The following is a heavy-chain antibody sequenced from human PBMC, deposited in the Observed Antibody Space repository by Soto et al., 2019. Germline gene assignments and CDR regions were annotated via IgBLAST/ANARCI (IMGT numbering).Heavy chain of an antibody. CDR3: ARERVEYDFWSGSDYGMDV. CDR2: IWYDGSNK. V-gene: IGHV3-33*01. CDR1: GFTFSSYG. J-gene: IGHJ6*02. D-gene: IGHD3-3*01. Sequence: VGSLRLSCAASGFTFSSYGMHWVRQAPGKGLEWVAVIWYDGSNKYYADSVKGRFTISRDNSKNTLYLQMNSLRAEDTAVYYCARERVEYDFWSGSDYGMDVWGQGTTVTVSS.